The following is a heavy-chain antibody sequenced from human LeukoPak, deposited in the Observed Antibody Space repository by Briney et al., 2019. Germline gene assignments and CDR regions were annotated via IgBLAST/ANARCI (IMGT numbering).Heavy chain of an antibody. CDR1: GFTFSSYS. V-gene: IGHV3-21*01. J-gene: IGHJ6*02. Sequence: PGGSLRLSCAASGFTFSSYSMNWVRQAPGKGLEWVSSISSSSSYIYYADSVKGRFTISRDNAKNPLYLQMTSLRAEDTAVYYCASISVNFGVVFGMDVWGQGTTVTVSS. D-gene: IGHD3-3*01. CDR2: ISSSSSYI. CDR3: ASISVNFGVVFGMDV.